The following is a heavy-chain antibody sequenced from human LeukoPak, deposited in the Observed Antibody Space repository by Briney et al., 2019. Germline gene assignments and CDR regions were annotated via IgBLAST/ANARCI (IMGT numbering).Heavy chain of an antibody. CDR2: ISYDGSNK. J-gene: IGHJ6*02. CDR1: GFTFSSYA. V-gene: IGHV3-30*04. D-gene: IGHD2-2*01. Sequence: PGGSLRLSCAASGFTFSSYAMHCVRQAPGKGLEWVAVISYDGSNKYYADSVKGRFTISRDNSKNMVYLQVNSLRAEDTAVYYCTRGGRAVPAAMPEPYYYGMDVWGQGTTVTVSS. CDR3: TRGGRAVPAAMPEPYYYGMDV.